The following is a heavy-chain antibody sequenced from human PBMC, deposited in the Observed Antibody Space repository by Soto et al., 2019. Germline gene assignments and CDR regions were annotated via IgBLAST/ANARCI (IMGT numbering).Heavy chain of an antibody. D-gene: IGHD2-2*01. J-gene: IGHJ4*02. CDR2: IDSDGGTT. CDR3: ARDFPYCSGTTCYSY. CDR1: GFTFSSSW. Sequence: EVQLVESGGGLVQPAGSLRLSCAASGFTFSSSWMHWVRQAPGKGLVWVSHIDSDGGTTGYADSVKGRFTISRDNAKNTLYLQMNSLRAEDTAVYYCARDFPYCSGTTCYSYWGQGTLVTVSS. V-gene: IGHV3-74*01.